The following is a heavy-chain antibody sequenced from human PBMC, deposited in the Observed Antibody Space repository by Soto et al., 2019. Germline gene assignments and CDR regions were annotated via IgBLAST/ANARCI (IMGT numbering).Heavy chain of an antibody. D-gene: IGHD2-15*01. CDR3: ARQDRGWSGYYYYYGMDV. CDR1: GYSFTSYW. V-gene: IGHV5-51*01. CDR2: IYPGDSDT. Sequence: GESLKISCKGSGYSFTSYWIGWVRQMPGKGLEWMGIIYPGDSDTRYSPSFQGQGTISADKSISTAYLQWSSLKASDTAMYYCARQDRGWSGYYYYYGMDVWGQGTTVTVSS. J-gene: IGHJ6*02.